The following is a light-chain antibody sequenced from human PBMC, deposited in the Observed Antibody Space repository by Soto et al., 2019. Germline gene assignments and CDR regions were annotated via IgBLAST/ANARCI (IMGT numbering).Light chain of an antibody. CDR1: QSISNW. J-gene: IGKJ2*01. Sequence: DIQMTQSPSTLSASVGDRVTITCRASQSISNWLAWYQQKPGKAPKLLIYKASSLESGVPSRFSGSGSGTEFTLTISSLQPDDFATYYCQQYNNWYTFCQGTKLEIK. CDR3: QQYNNWYT. CDR2: KAS. V-gene: IGKV1-5*03.